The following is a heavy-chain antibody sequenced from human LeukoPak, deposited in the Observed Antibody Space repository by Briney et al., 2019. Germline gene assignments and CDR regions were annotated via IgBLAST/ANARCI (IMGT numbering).Heavy chain of an antibody. CDR2: IGRSGGST. CDR1: GFTFSSYA. V-gene: IGHV3-23*01. J-gene: IGHJ4*01. Sequence: GGSLRLSCAASGFTFSSYAMSWVRQAPGKGLEWVSAIGRSGGSTYYADSVKGRFTLSRDNSKNTLYLQMNSLRAEDTAIYYCAKGGRSSPFDYWGHGTLVTVT. D-gene: IGHD1-26*01. CDR3: AKGGRSSPFDY.